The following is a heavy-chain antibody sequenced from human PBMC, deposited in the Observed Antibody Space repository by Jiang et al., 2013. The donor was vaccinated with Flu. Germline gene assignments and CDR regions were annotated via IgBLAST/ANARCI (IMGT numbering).Heavy chain of an antibody. J-gene: IGHJ6*01. V-gene: IGHV4-39*01. CDR1: GGSISSSSYY. D-gene: IGHD6-19*01. CDR2: IYYSGST. CDR3: ARAVAGPYYYYGMDV. Sequence: LLKPSETLSLTCTVSGGSISSSSYYWGWIRQPPGKGLEWIGSIYYSGSTYYNPSLKSRVTISVDTSKNQFSLKLSSVTAADTAVYYCARAVAGPYYYYGMDVWGPRDHGHRLL.